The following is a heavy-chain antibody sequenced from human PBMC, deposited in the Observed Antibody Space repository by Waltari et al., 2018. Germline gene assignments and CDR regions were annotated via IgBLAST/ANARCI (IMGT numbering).Heavy chain of an antibody. J-gene: IGHJ5*02. V-gene: IGHV1-3*01. D-gene: IGHD6-6*01. CDR1: GYTFTSYA. Sequence: QVQLVQSGAEVKKPGASVKVSFKASGYTFTSYAMHSVRQAPGQRLEWMGWINAGNGNTKYSQKFQGRVTITRDTSASTAYMELSSLRSEDTAVYYCARDLTSIAARPSWFDPWGQGTLVTVSS. CDR3: ARDLTSIAARPSWFDP. CDR2: INAGNGNT.